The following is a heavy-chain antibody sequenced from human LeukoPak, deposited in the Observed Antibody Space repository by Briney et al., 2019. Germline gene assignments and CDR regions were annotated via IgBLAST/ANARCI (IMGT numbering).Heavy chain of an antibody. D-gene: IGHD3-3*01. J-gene: IGHJ3*02. Sequence: SETLSLTCAVYGGSFSGYYWSWIRQPPGKGLEWIGEINHSGSTNYNPSLKSRVTISVDTSKNQFSLKLSSVTAADTAVYYCARGGPFGVVIWGQGTMVTVSS. CDR2: INHSGST. CDR1: GGSFSGYY. V-gene: IGHV4-34*01. CDR3: ARGGPFGVVI.